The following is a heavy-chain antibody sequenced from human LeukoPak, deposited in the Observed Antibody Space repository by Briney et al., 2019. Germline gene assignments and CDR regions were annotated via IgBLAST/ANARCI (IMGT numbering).Heavy chain of an antibody. CDR1: GGSISSSSYY. D-gene: IGHD3-22*01. J-gene: IGHJ3*02. V-gene: IGHV4-39*07. CDR2: IYYSGST. Sequence: SETLSLTCTVSGGSISSSSYYWGWIRQPPGKGLEWIGSIYYSGSTYYNPSLKSRVTISVDTSKNQFSLKLSSVTAADTAVYYCARGSDSLRAWDAFDIWGQGTMVTVSS. CDR3: ARGSDSLRAWDAFDI.